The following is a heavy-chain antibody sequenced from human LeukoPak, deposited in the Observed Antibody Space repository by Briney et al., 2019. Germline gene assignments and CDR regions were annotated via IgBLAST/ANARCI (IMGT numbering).Heavy chain of an antibody. CDR1: GGSISSSSYY. Sequence: SETLSLTCTVSGGSISSSSYYWGWIRQPPGKGLEWIGSIYYSGSTYYNPSLKSRVTISVDTSKNQFSLKLSSVTAADTAVYYCARDTLSVGDYWGQGTLVTVSS. V-gene: IGHV4-39*07. CDR2: IYYSGST. CDR3: ARDTLSVGDY. J-gene: IGHJ4*02. D-gene: IGHD2/OR15-2a*01.